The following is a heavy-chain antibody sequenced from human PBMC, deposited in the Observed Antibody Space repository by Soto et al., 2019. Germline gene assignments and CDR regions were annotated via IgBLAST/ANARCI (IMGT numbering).Heavy chain of an antibody. CDR3: ARGRVIRFGGLRQRFDP. V-gene: IGHV4-31*03. CDR2: IYYSGST. D-gene: IGHD3-10*01. Sequence: SETLSLTCTVSGGSISSGGYYWSWIRQHPGKGLEWIGYIYYSGSTYYNPSLKRRVTISVDTSKNQFSLKLSSVTAADTAVYYRARGRVIRFGGLRQRFDPWGQGTMVTVS. J-gene: IGHJ5*02. CDR1: GGSISSGGYY.